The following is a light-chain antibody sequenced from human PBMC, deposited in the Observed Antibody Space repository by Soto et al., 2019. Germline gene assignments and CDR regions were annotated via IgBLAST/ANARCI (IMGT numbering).Light chain of an antibody. J-gene: IGKJ1*01. CDR1: QSISSY. Sequence: DIQMTQSPSSQSASVGDRVTITCRASQSISSYLNWYQQKPGKVPKLLIYAASSLQSGVPSRFSGSGSGTDFTLTISSLQPEDFATYYCQQSYSTPRTFXQRTKVDIK. CDR2: AAS. V-gene: IGKV1-39*01. CDR3: QQSYSTPRT.